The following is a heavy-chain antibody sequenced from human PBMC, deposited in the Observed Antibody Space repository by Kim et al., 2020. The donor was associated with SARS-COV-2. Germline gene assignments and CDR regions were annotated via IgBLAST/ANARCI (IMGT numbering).Heavy chain of an antibody. CDR2: IYYSGST. D-gene: IGHD3-16*02. V-gene: IGHV4-59*01. J-gene: IGHJ5*02. CDR1: GGSISSYY. Sequence: SETLSLTCTVSGGSISSYYWSWIRQPPGKGLEWIGYIYYSGSTNYNPSLKSRVTISVDTSKNQFSLKLSSVTAADTAVYYCARGDYIWGSYRFRWFDPWGQGTLVTVSS. CDR3: ARGDYIWGSYRFRWFDP.